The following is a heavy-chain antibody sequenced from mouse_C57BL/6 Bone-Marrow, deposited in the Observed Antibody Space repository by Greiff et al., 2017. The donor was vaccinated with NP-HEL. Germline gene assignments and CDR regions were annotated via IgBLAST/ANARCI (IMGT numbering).Heavy chain of an antibody. J-gene: IGHJ3*01. CDR3: ARREDWDGAY. CDR1: GYAFTNYL. Sequence: QVQLQQSGAELVRPGTSVKVSCKASGYAFTNYLIEWVKQRPGQGLEWIGVINPGSGGTNYNEKFKGKATLTADKSSSTAYMQLSSLTSEDSAVYFCARREDWDGAYGGQGTLVTVSA. V-gene: IGHV1-54*01. CDR2: INPGSGGT. D-gene: IGHD4-1*01.